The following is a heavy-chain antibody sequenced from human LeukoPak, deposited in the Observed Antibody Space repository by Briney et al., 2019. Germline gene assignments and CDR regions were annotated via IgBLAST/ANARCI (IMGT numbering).Heavy chain of an antibody. CDR2: IYSSGST. V-gene: IGHV4-4*07. Sequence: TSETLSLTCTVSGGSISNYFCSWIRQPAGKGLEWIGRIYSSGSTDYKPSLKSQVTISVDKSKNQFSLKLSSVTAADTAVYYCAREVPASPPNYYYYMDVWGKGTTATVSS. CDR1: GGSISNYF. J-gene: IGHJ6*03. D-gene: IGHD2-2*01. CDR3: AREVPASPPNYYYYMDV.